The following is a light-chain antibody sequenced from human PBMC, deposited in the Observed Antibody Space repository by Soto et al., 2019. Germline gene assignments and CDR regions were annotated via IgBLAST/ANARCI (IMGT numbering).Light chain of an antibody. CDR3: CSFAGSYSYV. Sequence: QSVLNQPRSVSGSPGQSVTISCTGTSSDVGRYDYVSWYQQYPGEAPKLIIYDVTERPSGVPDRFSGSKSGNTASLTISGLRAEDEAAYSCCSFAGSYSYVFGSGTKVTVL. CDR2: DVT. J-gene: IGLJ1*01. CDR1: SSDVGRYDY. V-gene: IGLV2-11*01.